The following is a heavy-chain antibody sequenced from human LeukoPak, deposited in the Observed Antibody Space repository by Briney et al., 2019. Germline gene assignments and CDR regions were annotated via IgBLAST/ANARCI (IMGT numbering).Heavy chain of an antibody. CDR3: ARAYYYGSGSFDY. V-gene: IGHV4-59*01. D-gene: IGHD3-10*01. J-gene: IGHJ4*02. Sequence: SETLSLTCTVSGGSISSYYWSWIRQPPGKGLEWIGYIYYSGSTNYNPSLKSRVTISVDTSKNQFSLKLSSVTAADTAVYYCARAYYYGSGSFDYRGQGTLVTVSS. CDR1: GGSISSYY. CDR2: IYYSGST.